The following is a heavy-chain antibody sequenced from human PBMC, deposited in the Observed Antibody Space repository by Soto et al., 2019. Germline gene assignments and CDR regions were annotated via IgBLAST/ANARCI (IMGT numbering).Heavy chain of an antibody. CDR1: GGTFSSYA. J-gene: IGHJ6*02. CDR2: IIPIFGTA. D-gene: IGHD2-15*01. Sequence: SVKVSCTASGGTFSSYAISWVRQAPGQGLEWMGGIIPIFGTASYAQKFQGRVTITADESTSTAYMELSSLRSEDTAVYYCAGDLGYCGGGSCYAQGHYYGMDVWGQGTTVTVSS. CDR3: AGDLGYCGGGSCYAQGHYYGMDV. V-gene: IGHV1-69*13.